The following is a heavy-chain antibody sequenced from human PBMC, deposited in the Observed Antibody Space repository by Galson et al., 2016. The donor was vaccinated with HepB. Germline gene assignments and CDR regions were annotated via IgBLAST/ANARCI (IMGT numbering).Heavy chain of an antibody. D-gene: IGHD3-3*01. CDR3: AREMIDLEDY. Sequence: SVKVSCKASGYTFTTSGISWVRQAPGQGLEWMGWIGTYSGDTKYAQNFQGGLTLTTDSSTTTAYMELRSLRFDDTAIYYCAREMIDLEDYWGQGTLVTVSS. J-gene: IGHJ4*02. CDR1: GYTFTTSG. CDR2: IGTYSGDT. V-gene: IGHV1-18*01.